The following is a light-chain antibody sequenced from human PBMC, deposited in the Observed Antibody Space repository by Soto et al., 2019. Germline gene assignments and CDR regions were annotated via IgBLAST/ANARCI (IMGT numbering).Light chain of an antibody. J-gene: IGKJ1*01. CDR3: QQYNSYDMWS. CDR2: GAS. CDR1: QSISKG. V-gene: IGKV1-5*01. Sequence: DIQMTQSPSTLSASVGDRVTITCRASQSISKGLAWYQQKPGKAPKLLIYGASSLESGVPSRFSGSGSGTEFTLTISSLQADDFATYYCQQYNSYDMWSFGQGTKVDLK.